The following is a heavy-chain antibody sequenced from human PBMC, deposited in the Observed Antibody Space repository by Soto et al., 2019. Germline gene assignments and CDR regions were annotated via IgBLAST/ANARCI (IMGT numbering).Heavy chain of an antibody. CDR2: IYYSGST. V-gene: IGHV4-59*01. Sequence: QVQLQESGPGLVKPSKTLSLTCTVSGGSISSYYWSWIRQPPGKGLEWIGYIYYSGSTNYNPSLKSRVTISVDTSKNQFSLKLSSVTAADTAVYYCARVPRSGTTTIFDPWGQGTLVTVSS. D-gene: IGHD1-1*01. CDR3: ARVPRSGTTTIFDP. CDR1: GGSISSYY. J-gene: IGHJ5*02.